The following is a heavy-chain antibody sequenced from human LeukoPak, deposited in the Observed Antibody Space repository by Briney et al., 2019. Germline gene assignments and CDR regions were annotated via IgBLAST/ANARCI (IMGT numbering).Heavy chain of an antibody. CDR2: IYDSGST. J-gene: IGHJ4*02. CDR1: GGSIRSYY. CDR3: ARTYSGRSYYFDC. Sequence: ASETLSLTCTVSGGSIRSYYWSWIRQPPGKGLEHIGNIYDSGSTYYNPSLKSRVTISVDTSKNQFSLKLSSVTAAGTAVYYCARTYSGRSYYFDCWGQGTLVTVSS. D-gene: IGHD1-26*01. V-gene: IGHV4-59*01.